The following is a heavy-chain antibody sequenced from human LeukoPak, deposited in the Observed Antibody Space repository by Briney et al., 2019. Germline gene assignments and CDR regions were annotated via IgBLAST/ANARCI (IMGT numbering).Heavy chain of an antibody. CDR2: ISYDGSNK. J-gene: IGHJ6*03. CDR3: VRGSLASGVVVYYYYYLDV. D-gene: IGHD3-3*01. Sequence: GGSLRLSCAASGFTFSSYGMHWVRQAPGKGLEWVAVISYDGSNKYYADSVKGRFTISRDNAKNSLYLQMNSLRAEDTAVYYCVRGSLASGVVVYYYYYLDVWGKGTTVTVSS. V-gene: IGHV3-30*03. CDR1: GFTFSSYG.